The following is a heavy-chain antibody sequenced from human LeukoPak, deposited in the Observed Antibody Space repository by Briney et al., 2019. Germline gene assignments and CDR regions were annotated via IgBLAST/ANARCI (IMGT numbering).Heavy chain of an antibody. V-gene: IGHV4-4*07. J-gene: IGHJ4*02. CDR1: GGSISSYY. Sequence: PSETLSLTCTVSGGSISSYYWSWIRQPAGKGLEWIGRIYTSGSTNYNPSLKSRVTMSVDTSKNQFSLKLGSVTAADTAVYYCARATSIAARRYFDYWGQGTLVTVSS. CDR2: IYTSGST. CDR3: ARATSIAARRYFDY. D-gene: IGHD6-6*01.